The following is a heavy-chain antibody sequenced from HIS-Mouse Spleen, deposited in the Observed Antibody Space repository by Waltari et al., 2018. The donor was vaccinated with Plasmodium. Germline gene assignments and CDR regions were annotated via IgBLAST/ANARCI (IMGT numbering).Heavy chain of an antibody. V-gene: IGHV3-7*01. J-gene: IGHJ2*01. CDR1: GFTFSSYW. CDR3: ASSWYWYFDL. D-gene: IGHD6-13*01. Sequence: EVQLVESGGGLVQPGGSLRLSCAASGFTFSSYWMSWVRQAPGKGVEWVANIKQDGSEKDNVDSVKGRFTISRDNAKNSLYLQMNSLRAEDTAVYYCASSWYWYFDLWGRGTLVTVSS. CDR2: IKQDGSEK.